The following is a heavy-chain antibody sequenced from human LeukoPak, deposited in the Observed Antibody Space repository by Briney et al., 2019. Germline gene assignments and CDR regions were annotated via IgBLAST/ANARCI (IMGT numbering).Heavy chain of an antibody. Sequence: SETLSLTCAVYGGSFSGYYWSWIRQPPGKGLEWIGSIYYSGSTYYNPSLKSRVTISVDTSKNQFSLKLSSVTAADTAVYYCARDYGGKLDVWGKGTTVTISS. J-gene: IGHJ6*04. CDR1: GGSFSGYY. D-gene: IGHD4-23*01. CDR2: IYYSGST. V-gene: IGHV4-34*01. CDR3: ARDYGGKLDV.